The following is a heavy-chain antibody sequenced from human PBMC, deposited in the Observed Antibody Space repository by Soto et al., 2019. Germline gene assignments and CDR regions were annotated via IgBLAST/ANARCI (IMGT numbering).Heavy chain of an antibody. Sequence: QVQLVESGGGVVQPGRSLRLSCAASGFTFSNYAMHWVRQAPGKGLEWVAVISYVGSNKYYADSVKGRFTISRDNSKNTVYLQMNSLRFEDTSVYYCAREQSHSSTPYFDYWGQGTLVTVSS. J-gene: IGHJ4*02. D-gene: IGHD4-4*01. V-gene: IGHV3-30-3*01. CDR2: ISYVGSNK. CDR3: AREQSHSSTPYFDY. CDR1: GFTFSNYA.